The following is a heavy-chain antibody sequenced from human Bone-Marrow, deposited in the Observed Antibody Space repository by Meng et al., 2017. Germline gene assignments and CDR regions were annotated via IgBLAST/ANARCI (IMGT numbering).Heavy chain of an antibody. V-gene: IGHV1-69*13. CDR3: ARQRAGIAVSAFDY. Sequence: SVKVSCKASGYPFSTYYIHWVRQAPGQGLEWMGGIIPIFGTANYAQKFQGRVTITADESTSTAYMELSSLRSEDTAVYYCARQRAGIAVSAFDYWGQGTLVTVSS. D-gene: IGHD6-19*01. J-gene: IGHJ4*02. CDR1: GYPFSTYY. CDR2: IIPIFGTA.